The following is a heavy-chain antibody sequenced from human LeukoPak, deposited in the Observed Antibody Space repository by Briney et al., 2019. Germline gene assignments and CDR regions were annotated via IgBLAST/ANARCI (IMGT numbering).Heavy chain of an antibody. CDR2: FDPEDGET. CDR1: GYTLTELP. CDR3: ASDPGYSSLN. D-gene: IGHD6-19*01. Sequence: ASVKVSCKVSGYTLTELPMHWVRPAPGKGLEWMGGFDPEDGETIYAQKFQGRVTMTEDTSTDTAYMELSSLRSEDTAVYYCASDPGYSSLNWGQGTLVTVSS. V-gene: IGHV1-24*01. J-gene: IGHJ4*02.